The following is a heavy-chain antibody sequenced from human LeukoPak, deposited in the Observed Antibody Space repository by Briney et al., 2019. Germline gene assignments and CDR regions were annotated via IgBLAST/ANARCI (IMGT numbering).Heavy chain of an antibody. CDR2: INHSGST. Sequence: SETLSLTCAVYGGSFSGYYWSWIRQPPGKGLEWIGEINHSGSTNYNPSLKSRVTISIDTSKNQFSLKLSSVTAADTAVYYCARGARWLQPLDYWGQGTLVTVSS. V-gene: IGHV4-34*01. D-gene: IGHD5-24*01. J-gene: IGHJ4*02. CDR3: ARGARWLQPLDY. CDR1: GGSFSGYY.